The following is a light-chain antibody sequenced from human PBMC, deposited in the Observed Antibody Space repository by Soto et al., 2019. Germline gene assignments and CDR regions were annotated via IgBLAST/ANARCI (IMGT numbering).Light chain of an antibody. CDR3: CSYAGSSTLV. V-gene: IGLV2-23*01. J-gene: IGLJ2*01. CDR2: EGS. CDR1: SSDVGSYNL. Sequence: QSALTQPASVSGSPGQSITISCTGTSSDVGSYNLVSWYQQHPGKAPKLMIYEGSKRPSGVSNRFSGSKSVNTASLTISGLQAEDEADYYCCSYAGSSTLVFGGGTKVTVL.